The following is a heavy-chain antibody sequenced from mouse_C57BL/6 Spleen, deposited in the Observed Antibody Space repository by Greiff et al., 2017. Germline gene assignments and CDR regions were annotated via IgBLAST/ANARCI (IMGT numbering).Heavy chain of an antibody. J-gene: IGHJ4*01. CDR3: ARRGYYGSRYYAMGY. D-gene: IGHD1-1*01. CDR2: IWSGGST. Sequence: VQLQQSGPGLVQPSQCLSITCTVSGFSLTSYGVHWVRQSPGKGLEWLGVIWSGGSTDYNAAFISRLSISKENSKSHVFFKMNSVQADDTAIYYCARRGYYGSRYYAMGYWGQGTSVTVSS. V-gene: IGHV2-2*01. CDR1: GFSLTSYG.